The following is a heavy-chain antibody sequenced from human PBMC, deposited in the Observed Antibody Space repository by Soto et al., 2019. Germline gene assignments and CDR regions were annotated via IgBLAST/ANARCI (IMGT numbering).Heavy chain of an antibody. D-gene: IGHD1-1*01. CDR1: GYTFTTHA. J-gene: IGHJ6*02. CDR3: ARGKGMEENYYYYGMDI. V-gene: IGHV1-3*01. CDR2: INGGTGQT. Sequence: ASVKVSCKASGYTFTTHAMHWVRQAPGQSLEWMGWINGGTGQTKHSQRFQGRVNITRDTSASTAYMELSSLRSEDTAVYYCARGKGMEENYYYYGMDIWGQGTTVTVSS.